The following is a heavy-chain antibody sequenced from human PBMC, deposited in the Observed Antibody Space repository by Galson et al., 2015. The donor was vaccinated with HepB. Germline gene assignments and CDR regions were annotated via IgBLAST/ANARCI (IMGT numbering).Heavy chain of an antibody. V-gene: IGHV3-23*01. J-gene: IGHJ3*02. Sequence: SLRLSCAASGFTFSSYAMSWVRQAPGKGLEWVSAISGSGGSTYYADSVKGRFTVSRDNSKNTLYLQMNSLKTEDTAVYYCTTDSWAGAADAFDIWGQGTMVTVSS. D-gene: IGHD1-26*01. CDR3: TTDSWAGAADAFDI. CDR1: GFTFSSYA. CDR2: ISGSGGST.